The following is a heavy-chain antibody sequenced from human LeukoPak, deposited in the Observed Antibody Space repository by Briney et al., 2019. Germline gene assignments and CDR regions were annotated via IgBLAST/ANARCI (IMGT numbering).Heavy chain of an antibody. CDR1: GFTVSSNY. CDR3: TTAATPGYSYGYGTYYYYYMDV. Sequence: PGGSLRLSCAASGFTVSSNYMSWVRQAPGKGLEWVGRIKSKTDGGTTDYAAPVKGRFTISRDDSKNTLYLQMNSLKTEDTAVYYCTTAATPGYSYGYGTYYYYYMDVWGKGTTVTVSS. CDR2: IKSKTDGGTT. D-gene: IGHD5-18*01. J-gene: IGHJ6*03. V-gene: IGHV3-15*01.